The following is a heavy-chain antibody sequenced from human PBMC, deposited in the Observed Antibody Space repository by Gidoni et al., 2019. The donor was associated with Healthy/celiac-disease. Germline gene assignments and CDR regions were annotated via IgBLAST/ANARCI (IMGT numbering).Heavy chain of an antibody. Sequence: QVPLVQSGAEVKKPGASVKVSCKASGYTFTSYAMHWVRQAPGQRLEWMGWINAGNGNTKYSQKFQGRVTITRDTSASTAYMELSSLRSEDTAVYYCAREGAYCSGGSCYYYYGMDVWGQGTTVTVSS. CDR2: INAGNGNT. V-gene: IGHV1-3*01. J-gene: IGHJ6*02. D-gene: IGHD2-15*01. CDR3: AREGAYCSGGSCYYYYGMDV. CDR1: GYTFTSYA.